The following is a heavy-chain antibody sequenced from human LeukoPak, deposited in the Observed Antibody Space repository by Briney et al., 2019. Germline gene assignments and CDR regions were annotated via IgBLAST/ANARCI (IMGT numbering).Heavy chain of an antibody. CDR2: IYYSGTT. Sequence: SETLSLTCTVSGGSISSYYWSWIRQPPGKGLECIGYIYYSGTTNYNPSLKSRVTISVDTSKNQFSLKLSSVTAADTAVYYCARGRSSSDWFDPWGQGTLVTVSS. CDR3: ARGRSSSDWFDP. J-gene: IGHJ5*02. CDR1: GGSISSYY. D-gene: IGHD6-6*01. V-gene: IGHV4-59*01.